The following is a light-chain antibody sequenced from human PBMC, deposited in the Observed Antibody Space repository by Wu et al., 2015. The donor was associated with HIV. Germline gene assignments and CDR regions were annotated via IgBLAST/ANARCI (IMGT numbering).Light chain of an antibody. CDR1: QRISNNY. J-gene: IGKJ4*01. CDR2: DAS. V-gene: IGKV3-11*01. CDR3: QQRSNWPLT. Sequence: EILLTQSPGTLSLSPGERATLSCRASQRISNNYLAWYLQKPGQAPSLLIYDASNRATGIPARFSGSGSGTDFTLTISSLEPEDFAVYYCQQRSNWPLTFGGGTKVEIK.